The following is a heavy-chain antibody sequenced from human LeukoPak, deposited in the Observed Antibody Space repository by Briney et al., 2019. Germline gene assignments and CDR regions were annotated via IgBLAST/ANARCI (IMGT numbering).Heavy chain of an antibody. J-gene: IGHJ5*02. Sequence: SETLSLTCTVSGGSISSSSYYWGWIRQPPGKGLEWIGYIYYSGSTNYNPSLKSRVTISVDTSKNQFSLKLTSVTAADTAVYYCARGGSGWPNWFDPWGQGTLVTVSS. V-gene: IGHV4-61*05. D-gene: IGHD6-19*01. CDR1: GGSISSSSYY. CDR2: IYYSGST. CDR3: ARGGSGWPNWFDP.